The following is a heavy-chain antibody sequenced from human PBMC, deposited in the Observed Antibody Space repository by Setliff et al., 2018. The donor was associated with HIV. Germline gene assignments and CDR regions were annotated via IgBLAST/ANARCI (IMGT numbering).Heavy chain of an antibody. CDR2: INTDGSGA. Sequence: LRLSCAASGFTFSNSWMHWVRQAPGKGLVWVSRINTDGSGATYADSVEGRFTISRDNSKNTLSLQMNSLRAEDTAVYYCAKDRVRDGYNPDAFDIWGQGTMVTVSS. CDR3: AKDRVRDGYNPDAFDI. CDR1: GFTFSNSW. V-gene: IGHV3-74*03. J-gene: IGHJ3*02. D-gene: IGHD5-12*01.